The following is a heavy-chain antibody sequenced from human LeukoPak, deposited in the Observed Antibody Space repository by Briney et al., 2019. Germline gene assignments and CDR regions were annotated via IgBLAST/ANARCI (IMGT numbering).Heavy chain of an antibody. CDR3: AIEVAMGRGYSLDY. D-gene: IGHD3-22*01. Sequence: GGSLRLSCAASGFAFSSYAMHWVRPAPGKGLEWVSVISYDGSSKYYADSVKGRFTISRDNSKNTLYLQMNSLRAEDTAVYYCAIEVAMGRGYSLDYWGQGTLVTVSS. CDR1: GFAFSSYA. CDR2: ISYDGSSK. V-gene: IGHV3-30-3*01. J-gene: IGHJ4*02.